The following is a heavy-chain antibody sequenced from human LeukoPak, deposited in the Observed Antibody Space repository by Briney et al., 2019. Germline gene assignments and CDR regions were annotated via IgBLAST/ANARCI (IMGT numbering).Heavy chain of an antibody. CDR1: GFTFSSYW. CDR2: IKQDGSRK. CDR3: ARDGIDGYIDY. Sequence: PGGSLRPSCAASGFTFSSYWMSWVRQAPGNGLEWVANIKQDGSRKYYVDSVKGRFTISRDNAKNSLYLQMNSLRVEDTAVYYCARDGIDGYIDYWGQGTLVTVSP. D-gene: IGHD5-24*01. J-gene: IGHJ4*02. V-gene: IGHV3-7*01.